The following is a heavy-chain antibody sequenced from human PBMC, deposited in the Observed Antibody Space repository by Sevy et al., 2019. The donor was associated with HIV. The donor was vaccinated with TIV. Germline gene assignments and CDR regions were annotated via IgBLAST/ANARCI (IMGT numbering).Heavy chain of an antibody. CDR3: ARGRYDYGDYYYYGMDV. V-gene: IGHV1-69*13. D-gene: IGHD4-17*01. J-gene: IGHJ6*02. CDR1: GGTFSSYA. CDR2: IIPIFGTA. Sequence: ASVKVSCKASGGTFSSYAISWVRQAPGQGLEWMGGIIPIFGTANYAQKFQGRVTITADESTSTAYMELSSLRSEDTAVYYCARGRYDYGDYYYYGMDVWGQGTTVTVSS.